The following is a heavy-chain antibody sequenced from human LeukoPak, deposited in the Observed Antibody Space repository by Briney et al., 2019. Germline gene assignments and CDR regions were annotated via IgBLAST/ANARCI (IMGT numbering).Heavy chain of an antibody. J-gene: IGHJ5*02. CDR3: AKKFFGSGSYVLVFDP. Sequence: ASVKVSCKASGYTSTGYYMLWVRQAPGQGLEWLGWINPNSGGTNYAQKFQDRVTMTRDTSISTAYMELSSLTSDDSAVYYCAKKFFGSGSYVLVFDPWGQGTLVTVSS. CDR2: INPNSGGT. D-gene: IGHD3-10*01. CDR1: GYTSTGYY. V-gene: IGHV1-2*02.